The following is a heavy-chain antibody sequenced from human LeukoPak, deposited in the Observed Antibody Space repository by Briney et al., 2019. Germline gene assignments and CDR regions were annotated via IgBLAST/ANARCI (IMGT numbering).Heavy chain of an antibody. V-gene: IGHV1-18*01. D-gene: IGHD2-2*01. J-gene: IGHJ4*02. Sequence: ASVKVSCKASGYTFTNYYISWVRQAPGQGLEWMAWISAYNSNTNYAQKLQGRVTLTTDTSTSTAYMELRSLRSDDTAVYYCARGAAQPHDYRGQGTLVTVSS. CDR2: ISAYNSNT. CDR3: ARGAAQPHDY. CDR1: GYTFTNYY.